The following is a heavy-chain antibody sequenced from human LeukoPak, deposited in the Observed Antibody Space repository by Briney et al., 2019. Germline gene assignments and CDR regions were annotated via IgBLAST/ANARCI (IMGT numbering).Heavy chain of an antibody. J-gene: IGHJ3*02. D-gene: IGHD1-26*01. CDR1: GGSISSSSYY. CDR3: ARDSGSYWRRDAFDI. V-gene: IGHV4-39*07. CDR2: LYYSGST. Sequence: SETLSLTCTVSGGSISSSSYYWGWIRQPPGKGLEWIGSLYYSGSTYYNPSLKSRVTISVDTSKNQFSLKLSSVTAADTAVYYCARDSGSYWRRDAFDIWGQGTMVTVSS.